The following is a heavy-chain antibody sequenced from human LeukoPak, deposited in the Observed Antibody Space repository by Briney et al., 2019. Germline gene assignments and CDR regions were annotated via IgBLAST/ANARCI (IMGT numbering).Heavy chain of an antibody. D-gene: IGHD2-15*01. CDR3: GRDALVGYFSYYYMDV. Sequence: PSETLSVTCVVSTDSFISHYWTWIRQPRGKGLEWIGYISYIGSTNYNPSLKSRVTISIDTSKNQFSLKLSSVTAADTAVYYCGRDALVGYFSYYYMDVWGKGTTVTVSS. CDR1: TDSFISHY. J-gene: IGHJ6*03. CDR2: ISYIGST. V-gene: IGHV4-59*11.